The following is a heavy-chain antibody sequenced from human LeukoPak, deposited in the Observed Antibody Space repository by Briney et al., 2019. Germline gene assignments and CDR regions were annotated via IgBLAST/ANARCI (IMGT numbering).Heavy chain of an antibody. V-gene: IGHV3-30*04. CDR2: ISYDGSNK. J-gene: IGHJ5*02. CDR1: GFTFSSYV. CDR3: ARAVIVVAAATQRNWFDP. Sequence: PGGSLRLSCAASGFTFSSYVMHWVRQAPGKGLEWVAVISYDGSNKYYADSVKGRFTISRDNSKNTLYLQMNSLRAEDTAVYYCARAVIVVAAATQRNWFDPWGQGTLVTVSS. D-gene: IGHD2-15*01.